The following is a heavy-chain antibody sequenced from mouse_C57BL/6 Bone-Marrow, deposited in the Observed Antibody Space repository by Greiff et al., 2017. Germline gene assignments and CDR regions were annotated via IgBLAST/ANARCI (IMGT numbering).Heavy chain of an antibody. CDR2: INPGSGGT. CDR3: ARGFLYAMDY. CDR1: GYAFTNYL. V-gene: IGHV1-54*01. J-gene: IGHJ4*01. Sequence: VQLQQSGAELVRPGTSVKVSCKASGYAFTNYLIEWVKQRPGQGLEWIGVINPGSGGTNYNEKFKGKATLTADTSSSTACMQLSSLTSEDSAVYFCARGFLYAMDYWGQGTSFTVSS.